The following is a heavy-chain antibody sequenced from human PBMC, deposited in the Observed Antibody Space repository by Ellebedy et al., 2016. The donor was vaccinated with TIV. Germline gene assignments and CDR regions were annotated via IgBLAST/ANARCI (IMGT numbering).Heavy chain of an antibody. J-gene: IGHJ4*02. CDR2: INSDGSTI. CDR1: GFTFSNYN. V-gene: IGHV3-48*02. CDR3: DRIFAS. Sequence: GESLKISXAASGFTFSNYNMNWVRQAPGKGLEWVSFINSDGSTIYYTDSVKGRFTISRDNAKSSLYLQMNRLRDEDTAVYYCDRIFASWGQGTLVTVSS.